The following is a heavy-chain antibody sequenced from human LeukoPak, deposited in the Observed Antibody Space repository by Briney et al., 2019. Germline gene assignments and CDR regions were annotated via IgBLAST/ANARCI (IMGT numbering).Heavy chain of an antibody. J-gene: IGHJ4*02. Sequence: GGSLRLSCAASGFTVSSNYVSWVRQAPGKGLECVSVIYSGGNTYYADSVKGRFTISRDNSKNTPYLQMNSLRAEDTAVYYCAKRPLYGGNSRGYYWGQGTLVTVSS. CDR3: AKRPLYGGNSRGYY. CDR1: GFTVSSNY. V-gene: IGHV3-66*04. CDR2: IYSGGNT. D-gene: IGHD4-23*01.